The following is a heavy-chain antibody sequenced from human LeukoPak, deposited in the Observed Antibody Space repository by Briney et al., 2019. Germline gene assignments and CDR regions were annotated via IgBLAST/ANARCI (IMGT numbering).Heavy chain of an antibody. CDR2: IYYSGST. Sequence: SETLSLTCTVSGGSISNYYWSWVRQPPGKGLEWIGYIYYSGSTTYNPSLKSRVTISVDTSKNQFSLKLSSVTAADTAVYYCARLFRSGSYYTSLDYWGQGTLVTVSS. CDR1: GGSISNYY. J-gene: IGHJ4*02. V-gene: IGHV4-59*08. CDR3: ARLFRSGSYYTSLDY. D-gene: IGHD3-10*01.